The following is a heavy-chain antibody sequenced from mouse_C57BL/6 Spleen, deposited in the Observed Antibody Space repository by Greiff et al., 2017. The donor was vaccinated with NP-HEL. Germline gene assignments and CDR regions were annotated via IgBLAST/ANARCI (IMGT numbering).Heavy chain of an antibody. D-gene: IGHD1-1*01. Sequence: QVQLQQPGAELVMPGASVKLSCKASGYTFTSYWMHWVKQRPGQGLEWIGEIDPSDSYTNYNQKFKGKSTLTVDKSSSTAYMQLSSLTPEDSAVYYCARGYYGSSYGAMDYWGQGTSVTVSS. V-gene: IGHV1-69*01. J-gene: IGHJ4*01. CDR2: IDPSDSYT. CDR1: GYTFTSYW. CDR3: ARGYYGSSYGAMDY.